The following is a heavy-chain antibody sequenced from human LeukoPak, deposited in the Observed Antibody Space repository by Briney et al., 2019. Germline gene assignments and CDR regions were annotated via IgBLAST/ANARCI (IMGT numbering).Heavy chain of an antibody. CDR3: AKRPGHFDY. CDR2: ISTSGTST. Sequence: GGSLRLSCAAPGFTFSRNAMSRVRQAPGKGLEWVSGISTSGTSTNYADSVKGRFTISRDNSKNTLYLQMNSLTAEDTAVYYCAKRPGHFDYWGQGILVTVSS. V-gene: IGHV3-23*01. J-gene: IGHJ4*02. CDR1: GFTFSRNA.